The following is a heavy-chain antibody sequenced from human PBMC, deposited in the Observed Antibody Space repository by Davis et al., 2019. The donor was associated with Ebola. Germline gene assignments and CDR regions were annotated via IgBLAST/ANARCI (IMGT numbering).Heavy chain of an antibody. CDR1: GVSIIDHY. D-gene: IGHD2-2*01. Sequence: PSETLSLTCTVPGVSIIDHYWSCIRQSPGKGLEWIGYIDYRGRSIYKPSLRSRITMSVDTSKNQFSLKLKSITAADTAVYYCARGGSPAMFKGVDEWGQGTLVTVAS. V-gene: IGHV4-59*11. J-gene: IGHJ4*02. CDR2: IDYRGRS. CDR3: ARGGSPAMFKGVDE.